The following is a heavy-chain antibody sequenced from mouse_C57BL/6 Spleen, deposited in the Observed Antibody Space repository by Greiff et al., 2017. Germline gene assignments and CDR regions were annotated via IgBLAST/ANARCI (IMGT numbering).Heavy chain of an antibody. J-gene: IGHJ4*01. Sequence: EVLLVESGGGLVQPKGSLKLSCAASGFTFNTYAMHWVRQAPGKGLEWVARIRRKSSNYATYYADSVKDRFTISRDDSQSMLYLQMNNLKAEDADMYYCVRESPCKDAMDHWGKGTSVTVP. V-gene: IGHV10-3*01. CDR2: IRRKSSNYAT. CDR1: GFTFNTYA. CDR3: VRESPCKDAMDH.